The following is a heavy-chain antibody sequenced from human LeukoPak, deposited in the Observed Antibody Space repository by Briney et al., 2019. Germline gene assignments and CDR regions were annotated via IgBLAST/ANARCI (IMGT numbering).Heavy chain of an antibody. CDR3: ARDHSQTSENPGVGWFDP. J-gene: IGHJ5*02. D-gene: IGHD2-15*01. V-gene: IGHV1-24*01. CDR1: GYTLTELS. Sequence: ASVKVSCKVSGYTLTELSMHWVRQPPGKGLEWMGGFDPEDGETIYAQKFQGRVTMTEDTSTDTAYMELGSLRSEDTAVYYCARDHSQTSENPGVGWFDPWGQGTLVTVSS. CDR2: FDPEDGET.